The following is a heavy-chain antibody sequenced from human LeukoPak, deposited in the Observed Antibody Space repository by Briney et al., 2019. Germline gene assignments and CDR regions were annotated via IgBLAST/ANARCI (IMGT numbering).Heavy chain of an antibody. J-gene: IGHJ4*02. CDR2: ISYDGSNK. CDR1: GFTFSSYA. V-gene: IGHV3-30*04. Sequence: GRSLRVSCAASGFTFSSYAMHWVRQARGKGLEWVAVISYDGSNKYYADSVKGRFTISRDNSKNTLYLQMNSLRAEDTAVYYCARDYARMYVGGSSSHWGQGTLVTVSS. CDR3: ARDYARMYVGGSSSH. D-gene: IGHD6-13*01.